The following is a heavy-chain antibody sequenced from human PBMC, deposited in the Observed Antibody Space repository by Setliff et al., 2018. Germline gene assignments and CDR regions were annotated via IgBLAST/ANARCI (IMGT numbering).Heavy chain of an antibody. D-gene: IGHD3-16*01. CDR1: GFTFSNYY. J-gene: IGHJ4*02. CDR2: IHDSGNPT. Sequence: GSLRLSCAASGFTFSNYYMTWIRQAPGKGLEWISYIHDSGNPTYYADSVKGRFTVSRDNAKNSLYLQMTSLGAEDTAIYYCARTTGYRLEGDFDYWGQGTLVTVSS. V-gene: IGHV3-11*01. CDR3: ARTTGYRLEGDFDY.